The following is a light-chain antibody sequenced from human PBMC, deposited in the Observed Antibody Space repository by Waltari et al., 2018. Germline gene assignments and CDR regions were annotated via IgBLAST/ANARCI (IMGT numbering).Light chain of an antibody. V-gene: IGKV1-5*03. CDR3: QQYNSYPVT. J-gene: IGKJ2*01. Sequence: DIQMTQSPSTVSASVGDRVTITCRASQRISSWLAWYQQKPGKAPKVLIYKASYLESGVPSRFSGSGSETEFTLTISSLQPDDFATYYCQQYNSYPVTFGQGTKLEIK. CDR2: KAS. CDR1: QRISSW.